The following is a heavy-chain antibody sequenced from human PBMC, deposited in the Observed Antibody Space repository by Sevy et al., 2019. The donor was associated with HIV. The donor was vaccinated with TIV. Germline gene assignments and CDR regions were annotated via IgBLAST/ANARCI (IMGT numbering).Heavy chain of an antibody. CDR2: IKSKTDRGKG. Sequence: GGSLRLSCTASGFTFANTWMSWVRQAPGKGLEWVGRIKSKTDRGKGDYAAPVKGRFSISRDDSKNTLYLQMNSLKTEDTAVYYCTTGDPYNRYGYMRPYFYDYWGQGTLVTVSS. D-gene: IGHD5-18*01. J-gene: IGHJ4*02. CDR1: GFTFANTW. CDR3: TTGDPYNRYGYMRPYFYDY. V-gene: IGHV3-15*01.